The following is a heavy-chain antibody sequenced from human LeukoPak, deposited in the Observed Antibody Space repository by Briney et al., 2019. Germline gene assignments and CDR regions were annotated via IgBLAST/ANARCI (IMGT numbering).Heavy chain of an antibody. Sequence: GGSLRLSCAASGFSFSTYAMHWVRQAPDKGLEWVALIWDDGTNRHADSVKGRFTISRDNSKNTVYLQMNSLRAEDTAVYYCARDMGVTMVRGVIPYDAFDIWGQGTMVTVSS. V-gene: IGHV3-30*02. CDR2: IWDDGTNR. CDR1: GFSFSTYA. CDR3: ARDMGVTMVRGVIPYDAFDI. J-gene: IGHJ3*02. D-gene: IGHD3-10*01.